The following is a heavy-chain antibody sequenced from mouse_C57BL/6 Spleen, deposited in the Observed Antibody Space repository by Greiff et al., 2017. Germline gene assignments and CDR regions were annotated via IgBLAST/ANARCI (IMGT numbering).Heavy chain of an antibody. D-gene: IGHD4-1*01. Sequence: VQLQQSGAELVRPGSSVKLSCKASGYTFTSYWMHWVKQRPIQGLEWIGNIDPSDSETHYNQKFKDKATLTVDKSSSTAYMQLSSLTSEDSAVYYCARDGTGTNFAYWGQGTLVTVSA. J-gene: IGHJ3*01. CDR2: IDPSDSET. V-gene: IGHV1-52*01. CDR1: GYTFTSYW. CDR3: ARDGTGTNFAY.